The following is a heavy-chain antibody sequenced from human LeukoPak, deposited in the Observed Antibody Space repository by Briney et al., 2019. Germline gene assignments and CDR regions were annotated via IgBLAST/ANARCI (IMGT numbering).Heavy chain of an antibody. V-gene: IGHV3-7*03. CDR2: IKQDGSEK. J-gene: IGHJ4*02. D-gene: IGHD3-10*01. CDR1: EFTFSSSW. Sequence: GGSLRLSCAASEFTFSSSWMSWVRQAPGKGLEWVANIKQDGSEKSYVVSVKGRFTISRDNAKNSLYLQMNSLRAEDTAVYYCAARVNPKAVPYFDYWGQGTLVTVSS. CDR3: AARVNPKAVPYFDY.